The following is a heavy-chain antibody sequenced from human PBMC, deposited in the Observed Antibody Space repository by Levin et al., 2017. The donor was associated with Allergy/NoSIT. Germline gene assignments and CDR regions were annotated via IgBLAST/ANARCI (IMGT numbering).Heavy chain of an antibody. CDR2: ISFDGSKK. J-gene: IGHJ4*02. CDR1: GFTFSSYG. V-gene: IGHV3-30*18. Sequence: GGSLRLSCAASGFTFSSYGMHWVRQAPGKGLEWVAVISFDGSKKYYADSVKGRFPMSRDNSKKTLYLQISTLTVEDTAVYYCAKIYYYDSIGYSGGDYWGQGTLVTVPS. CDR3: AKIYYYDSIGYSGGDY. D-gene: IGHD3-22*01.